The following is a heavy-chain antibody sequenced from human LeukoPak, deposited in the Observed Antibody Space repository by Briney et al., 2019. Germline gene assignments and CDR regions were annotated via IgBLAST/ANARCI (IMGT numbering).Heavy chain of an antibody. D-gene: IGHD5-12*01. Sequence: SETLSLTCTVSGDSISSSSYYWVWLRQPPGKGLEWIATIYYSGSTYYNPSLKTRITMSVDTSKNQFSLKLNSVTAADTGIYYCARHSRSGYIGYENAFDIWGQGTMVTVSS. J-gene: IGHJ3*02. CDR2: IYYSGST. V-gene: IGHV4-39*01. CDR3: ARHSRSGYIGYENAFDI. CDR1: GDSISSSSYY.